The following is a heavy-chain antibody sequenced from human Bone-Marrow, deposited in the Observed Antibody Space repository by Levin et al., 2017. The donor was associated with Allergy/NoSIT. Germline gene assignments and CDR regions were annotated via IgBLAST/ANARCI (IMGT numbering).Heavy chain of an antibody. J-gene: IGHJ5*02. CDR1: GFRFGDSA. D-gene: IGHD3-10*01. Sequence: GESLKISCTASGFRFGDSAISWFRQAPGKGLEWLGFIRSKEFGGTVEYAASVKGRFTISRDDSKTTAYLQMNSLKTQDTAVYFCARSAFYYGSGSFYNDNWFDPWGQGIQVTVSS. CDR2: IRSKEFGGTV. CDR3: ARSAFYYGSGSFYNDNWFDP. V-gene: IGHV3-49*03.